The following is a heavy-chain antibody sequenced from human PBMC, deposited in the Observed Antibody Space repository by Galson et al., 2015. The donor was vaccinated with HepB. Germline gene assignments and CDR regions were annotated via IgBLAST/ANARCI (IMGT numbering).Heavy chain of an antibody. CDR1: GGSFSGYY. D-gene: IGHD6-13*01. CDR3: ARGGSAAAGTDYWFDP. V-gene: IGHV4-34*01. CDR2: INHSGST. Sequence: ETLSLTCAVYGGSFSGYYWSWIRQPPGKGLEWIGEINHSGSTNYNPSLKSRVTISVDTSKNQFSLKLSSVTAADTAVYYCARGGSAAAGTDYWFDPWGQGTLVTVSS. J-gene: IGHJ5*02.